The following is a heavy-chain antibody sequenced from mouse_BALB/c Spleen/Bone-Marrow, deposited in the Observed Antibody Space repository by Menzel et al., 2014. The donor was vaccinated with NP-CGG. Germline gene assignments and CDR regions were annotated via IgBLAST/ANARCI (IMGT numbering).Heavy chain of an antibody. Sequence: EVQAVESGGDLVKPGGSLKPSCAASGFTSSNYCMPWVRQTPDKRLEWVATISSDMSYTYYSDSVKGRFTITRDNAKNTLSLQMSSLKSEHTATYYCASHGRDYYAMDYWGQGTSVTVSS. CDR3: ASHGRDYYAMDY. V-gene: IGHV5-6*01. J-gene: IGHJ4*01. CDR1: GFTSSNYC. CDR2: ISSDMSYT.